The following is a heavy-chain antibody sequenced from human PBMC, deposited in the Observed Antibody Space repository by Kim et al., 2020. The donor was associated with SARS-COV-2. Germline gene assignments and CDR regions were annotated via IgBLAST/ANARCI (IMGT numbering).Heavy chain of an antibody. Sequence: GGSLRLSCTASGFTFNSNAISWVRQAPGKGLQWVSAIGSSGGYTYYSDSVKGRFTISRDNSRNMLFLQMNSLGAEDTGLYFCARGPQYSIYTNWYYYH. V-gene: IGHV3-23*01. CDR1: GFTFNSNA. CDR3: ARGPQYSIYTNWYYYH. CDR2: IGSSGGYT. D-gene: IGHD3-16*01. J-gene: IGHJ6*01.